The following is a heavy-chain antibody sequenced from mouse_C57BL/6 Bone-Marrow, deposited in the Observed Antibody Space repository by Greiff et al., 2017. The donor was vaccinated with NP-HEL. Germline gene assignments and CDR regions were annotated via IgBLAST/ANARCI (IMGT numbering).Heavy chain of an antibody. D-gene: IGHD1-1*01. Sequence: VQLQQSGAELVMPGASVKLSCKASGYTFTSYWMHWVKQRPGQGLEWIGEIDPSDSYTNYNQKFKGKSTLTVDKSSSTAYMQLSSLTSEDSAVYYCARREIYYFHYFDYWGQGTTLTVST. J-gene: IGHJ2*01. V-gene: IGHV1-69*01. CDR2: IDPSDSYT. CDR1: GYTFTSYW. CDR3: ARREIYYFHYFDY.